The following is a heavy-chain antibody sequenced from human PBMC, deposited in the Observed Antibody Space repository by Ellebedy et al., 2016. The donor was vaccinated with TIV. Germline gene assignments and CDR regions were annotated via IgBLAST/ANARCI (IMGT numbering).Heavy chain of an antibody. CDR1: GYTFTGYY. Sequence: AASVKVSCKASGYTFTGYYMHWARQAPGQGLEWMGWINPNSGGTNYAQKFQGRVTMTRDTSISTAYMELSRLRSDDTAVYYCARDSSRFGELLFDYWGQGTLVTVSS. J-gene: IGHJ4*02. CDR3: ARDSSRFGELLFDY. V-gene: IGHV1-2*02. CDR2: INPNSGGT. D-gene: IGHD3-10*01.